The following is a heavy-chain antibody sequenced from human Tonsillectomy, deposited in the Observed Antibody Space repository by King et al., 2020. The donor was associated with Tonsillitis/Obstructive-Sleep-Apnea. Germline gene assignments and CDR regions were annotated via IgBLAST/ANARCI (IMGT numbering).Heavy chain of an antibody. V-gene: IGHV3-33*01. CDR2: IWFDGNNK. CDR1: GFTFSSYG. CDR3: ARDLRLYDSSGYYDY. J-gene: IGHJ4*02. D-gene: IGHD3-22*01. Sequence: QLVQSGGGVVQPGRSLRLSCAASGFTFSSYGMHWVRQAPGKGLEWVAVIWFDGNNKYYADSVKGRFTISRDNSKNTLYLQMNSLRAEDTAVYYCARDLRLYDSSGYYDYWGQGTLVTVSS.